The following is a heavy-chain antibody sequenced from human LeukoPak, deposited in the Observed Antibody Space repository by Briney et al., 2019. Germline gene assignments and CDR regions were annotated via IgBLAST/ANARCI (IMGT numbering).Heavy chain of an antibody. J-gene: IGHJ5*02. Sequence: PSETLPLTCAVYGGSFSGYYWSWIRQPPGKGLEWIGEINHSGSTNYNPSLKSRVTISVDTSKNQFSLKLSSVTAADTAVYYCAKLTPLYYYGWGRKKTWFTPWGKETLVTASS. CDR1: GGSFSGYY. CDR3: AKLTPLYYYGWGRKKTWFTP. CDR2: INHSGST. D-gene: IGHD3-10*01. V-gene: IGHV4-34*01.